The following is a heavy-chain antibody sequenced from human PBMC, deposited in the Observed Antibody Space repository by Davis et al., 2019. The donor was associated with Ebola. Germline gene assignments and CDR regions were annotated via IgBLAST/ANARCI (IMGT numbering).Heavy chain of an antibody. CDR3: ARDADSSSSFY. CDR1: GFTFSSHW. D-gene: IGHD6-6*01. V-gene: IGHV3-48*04. J-gene: IGHJ4*02. CDR2: ISSSDSTI. Sequence: GESLKISCAASGFTFSSHWMNWVRQAPGKGLEWVSYISSSDSTIYYADSVKGRFTISRDNAKNSLYLQMNSLRAEDTAVYYCARDADSSSSFYWGQGTLGTVSS.